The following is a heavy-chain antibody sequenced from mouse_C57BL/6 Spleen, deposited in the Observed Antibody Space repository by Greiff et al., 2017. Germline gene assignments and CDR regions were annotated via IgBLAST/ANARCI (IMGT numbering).Heavy chain of an antibody. Sequence: EVKVVESGGGLVKPGGSLKLSCAASGFTFSSYTMSWVRQTPEKRLEWVATISGGGGNTYYPDSVKGRFTISRDNAKNTLYLQMSSLRSEDTALYYCARRLDGYFDVWGTGTTVTVSS. CDR3: ARRLDGYFDV. J-gene: IGHJ1*03. V-gene: IGHV5-9*01. CDR1: GFTFSSYT. CDR2: ISGGGGNT. D-gene: IGHD1-2*01.